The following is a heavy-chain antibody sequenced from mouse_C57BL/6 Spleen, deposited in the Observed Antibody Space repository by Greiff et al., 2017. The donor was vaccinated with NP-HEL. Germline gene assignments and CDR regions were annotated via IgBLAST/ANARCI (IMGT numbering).Heavy chain of an antibody. CDR1: GYTFTSYW. CDR2: IDPNSGGT. D-gene: IGHD2-4*01. Sequence: QVQLKQPGAELVKPGASVKLSCKASGYTFTSYWMHWVKQRPGRGLEWIGRIDPNSGGTKYNEKFKSKATLTVDKPSSTAYMQLSSLTSEDSAVYYCASYYDYDEGFAYWGQGTLVTVSA. V-gene: IGHV1-72*01. J-gene: IGHJ3*01. CDR3: ASYYDYDEGFAY.